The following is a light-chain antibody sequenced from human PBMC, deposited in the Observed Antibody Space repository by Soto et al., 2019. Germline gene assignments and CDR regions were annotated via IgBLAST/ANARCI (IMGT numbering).Light chain of an antibody. CDR3: QQRSDWPS. CDR2: DAS. J-gene: IGKJ2*01. V-gene: IGKV3-11*01. CDR1: QNIGTY. Sequence: EVVLTQSPDTLSLSPGERATLSCWASQNIGTYLAWYQHKLGQAPRLLIYDASNRATDIPARFSGSGSGTDFTLTINSLEPDEFAVYYCQQRSDWPSFGQGTKLEIK.